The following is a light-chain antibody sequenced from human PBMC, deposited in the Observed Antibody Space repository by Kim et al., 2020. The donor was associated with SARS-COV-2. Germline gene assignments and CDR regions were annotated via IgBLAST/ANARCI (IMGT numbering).Light chain of an antibody. V-gene: IGLV3-9*01. CDR3: QVWDSSTGGV. CDR2: RDS. J-gene: IGLJ2*01. CDR1: DMGSKN. Sequence: VGLGQTARITCGGNDMGSKNVHWYQRKPGQAPVLVIYRDSNRPSGIPERFSGSNAGNTATLTISRAQAGDEADYYCQVWDSSTGGVFGGGTRLTVL.